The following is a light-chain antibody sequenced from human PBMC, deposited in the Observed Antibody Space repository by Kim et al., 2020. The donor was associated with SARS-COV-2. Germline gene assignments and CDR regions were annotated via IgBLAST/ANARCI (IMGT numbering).Light chain of an antibody. CDR1: SSDVGAYDY. V-gene: IGLV2-14*04. CDR3: SSHTTSSTWV. J-gene: IGLJ3*02. Sequence: GQSITISCTGTSSDVGAYDYVSWYQQHPDKAPKLIVYDVSKRPSGISLRFSGSKSGNTASLTISGLQAEDEADYYCSSHTTSSTWVFGGGTQLTVL. CDR2: DVS.